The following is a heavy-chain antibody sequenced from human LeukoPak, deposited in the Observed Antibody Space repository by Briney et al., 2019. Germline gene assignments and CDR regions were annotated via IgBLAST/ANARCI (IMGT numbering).Heavy chain of an antibody. V-gene: IGHV3-23*01. Sequence: TGVSLRLSCAASRFTFNSYDMSWVRQAPGKGLEWVSAISGSGGSTYYADSVKGRLTISRDNSKNTLYLQMNSLRAEDTAVYYCAKDGYSDYWGQGTLVTVSS. J-gene: IGHJ4*02. CDR1: RFTFNSYD. D-gene: IGHD4-23*01. CDR3: AKDGYSDY. CDR2: ISGSGGST.